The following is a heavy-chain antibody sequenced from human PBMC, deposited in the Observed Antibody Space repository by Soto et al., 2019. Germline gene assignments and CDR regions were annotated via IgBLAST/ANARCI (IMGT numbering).Heavy chain of an antibody. CDR2: IIPNFGTA. CDR1: GGTFSSYA. J-gene: IGHJ6*04. Sequence: SVKVSCKASGGTFSSYAISWVRQAPGEGLEWMGGIIPNFGTANDAQKFQGRVTITADESTSTAYMELSSLRSEDTAVYYCARGTYCSSTSCYFPRYYYYGMDVWGKGTTVTGS. D-gene: IGHD2-2*01. CDR3: ARGTYCSSTSCYFPRYYYYGMDV. V-gene: IGHV1-69*13.